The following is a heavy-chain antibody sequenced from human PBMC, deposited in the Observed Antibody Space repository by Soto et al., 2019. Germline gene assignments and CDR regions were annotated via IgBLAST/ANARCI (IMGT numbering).Heavy chain of an antibody. J-gene: IGHJ5*02. D-gene: IGHD2-15*01. CDR3: AGYGSGGSCYSPERFDL. CDR2: ISSSSSYI. CDR1: GFTFSSYS. Sequence: PGGSLRLSCAASGFTFSSYSMNWVRQAPGKGLEWVSSISSSSSYIYYADSVKGRFTISRDNAKNSLYLQMNSLRAEDTAVYYCAGYGSGGSCYSPERFDLWGQGTLVTVSS. V-gene: IGHV3-21*01.